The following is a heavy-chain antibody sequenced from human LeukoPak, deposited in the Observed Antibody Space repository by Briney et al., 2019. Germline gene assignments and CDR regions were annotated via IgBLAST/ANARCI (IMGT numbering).Heavy chain of an antibody. CDR3: ARAPKYCSGGSCYSGGLDY. CDR1: GFTFSDYY. V-gene: IGHV3-11*06. Sequence: GGSLRLSCAASGFTFSDYYMSWIRQAPGKGLEWVSYISSSSYTNYADSVKGRFTISRDNAKNSLYLQMNSLRAEDTAVYYCARAPKYCSGGSCYSGGLDYWGQGTLVTVSS. J-gene: IGHJ4*02. D-gene: IGHD2-15*01. CDR2: ISSSSYT.